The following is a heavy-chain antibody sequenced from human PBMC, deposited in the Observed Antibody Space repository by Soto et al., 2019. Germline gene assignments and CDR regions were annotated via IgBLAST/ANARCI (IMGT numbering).Heavy chain of an antibody. CDR1: GYTFTSYD. J-gene: IGHJ4*02. CDR3: ARVPSLGYCSGGSCYRFDY. D-gene: IGHD2-15*01. Sequence: ASVKVSCKSSGYTFTSYDINWVRQAAGQGLKWMGWMNPHSGNTGYAQKFQGRVTMTRDTSIGTAYMQLSSLRSEDTAVYYCARVPSLGYCSGGSCYRFDYWGQGTLVTVSS. CDR2: MNPHSGNT. V-gene: IGHV1-8*01.